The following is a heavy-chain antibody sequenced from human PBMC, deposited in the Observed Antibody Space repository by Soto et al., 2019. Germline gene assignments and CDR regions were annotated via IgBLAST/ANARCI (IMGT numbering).Heavy chain of an antibody. V-gene: IGHV1-46*01. D-gene: IGHD2-21*02. Sequence: LVKLSCKTSGYTITVDYIHWVRQAPGQGLEWMGIINPSGGSTSYAQKFQGRVTMTRDTSTSTVYMELSSLRSEDTAVYYCARASVYGGNSSPIDYWGQGTLVTVPQ. CDR3: ARASVYGGNSSPIDY. CDR1: GYTITVDY. CDR2: INPSGGST. J-gene: IGHJ4*02.